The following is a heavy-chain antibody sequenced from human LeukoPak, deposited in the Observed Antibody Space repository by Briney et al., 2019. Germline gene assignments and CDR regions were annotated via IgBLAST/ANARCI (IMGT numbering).Heavy chain of an antibody. CDR3: ARDVGRSYDLDY. D-gene: IGHD3-16*01. Sequence: ASVKVSCKASGYTFTSYGISWVRQAPGQGLEWMGWISAYNGNTDYAQSLQGRVTMTIDTSTSTVYMELRSLRSDDTAVYYCARDVGRSYDLDYWGHGTLVTVSS. CDR2: ISAYNGNT. V-gene: IGHV1-18*01. CDR1: GYTFTSYG. J-gene: IGHJ4*01.